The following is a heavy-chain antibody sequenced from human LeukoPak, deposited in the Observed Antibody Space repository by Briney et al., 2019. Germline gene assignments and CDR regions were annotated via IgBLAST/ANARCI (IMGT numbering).Heavy chain of an antibody. CDR2: VDPEDGET. Sequence: ASVKVSCKVSGYTFTDYYMHWVQQAPGKGLEWMGLVDPEDGETIYAEKFQGRVTITADTSTDTAYMELSSLRSEDTAVYYCATGSATIGRWLDPWGQGTLVTVSS. D-gene: IGHD5-24*01. CDR1: GYTFTDYY. V-gene: IGHV1-69-2*01. J-gene: IGHJ5*02. CDR3: ATGSATIGRWLDP.